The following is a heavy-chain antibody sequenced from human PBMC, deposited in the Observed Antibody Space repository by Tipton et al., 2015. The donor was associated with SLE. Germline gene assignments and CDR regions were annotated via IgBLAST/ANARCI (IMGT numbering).Heavy chain of an antibody. V-gene: IGHV4-4*07. J-gene: IGHJ2*01. CDR1: GDSLSNYY. D-gene: IGHD6-19*01. CDR3: ARGVRIAVVKGWYFDL. Sequence: TLSLTCTVSGDSLSNYYWSWIRLSAGKGLEWMGRFYPGGTTSYNPSFKSRVTMSADTSKNQFSLKLNSVTAADTAVYYCARGVRIAVVKGWYFDLWGRGSLVTVSS. CDR2: FYPGGTT.